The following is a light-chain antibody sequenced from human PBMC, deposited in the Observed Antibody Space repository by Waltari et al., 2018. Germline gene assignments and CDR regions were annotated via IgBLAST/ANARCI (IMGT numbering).Light chain of an antibody. J-gene: IGKJ1*01. CDR3: QQYNKWPRT. V-gene: IGKV3-15*01. CDR2: GAS. CDR1: QSVSSK. Sequence: EIVMTQSPATLSVCPGERTTLSCRASQSVSSKLAWYQQKPGQAPRLLIYGASTRATGIPARVSGSGSGTEFTLTISSLQSEDFAIYYCQQYNKWPRTFGQGTKVAIK.